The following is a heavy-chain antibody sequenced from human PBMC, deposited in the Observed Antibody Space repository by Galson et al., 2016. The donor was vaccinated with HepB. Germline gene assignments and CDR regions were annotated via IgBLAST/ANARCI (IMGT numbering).Heavy chain of an antibody. CDR3: ARDRYSGSYYVGAFDI. CDR1: GGSISNYY. D-gene: IGHD1-26*01. J-gene: IGHJ3*02. Sequence: LSLTCTVSGGSISNYYWSWIRQPPGKGLEWIAYIYYSGSTNQNPSLKSRVTISVDTSKNQFSLQLRSVTAADTAIYYCARDRYSGSYYVGAFDIWGQGTMVTVS. CDR2: IYYSGST. V-gene: IGHV4-59*01.